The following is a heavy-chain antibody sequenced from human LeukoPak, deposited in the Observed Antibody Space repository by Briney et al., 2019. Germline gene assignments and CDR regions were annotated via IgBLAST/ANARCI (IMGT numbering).Heavy chain of an antibody. Sequence: SETLSLTCTVSGGSISSGDYYWSWIRQPPGKGLEWIVNIYYSGSTYYNPSLKSRVTISVDTSKNQFSLKLSSVTAADTAAYYCARGTVAGQGGYNWFDPWGQGTLVTVSS. D-gene: IGHD6-19*01. J-gene: IGHJ5*02. V-gene: IGHV4-30-4*08. CDR1: GGSISSGDYY. CDR3: ARGTVAGQGGYNWFDP. CDR2: IYYSGST.